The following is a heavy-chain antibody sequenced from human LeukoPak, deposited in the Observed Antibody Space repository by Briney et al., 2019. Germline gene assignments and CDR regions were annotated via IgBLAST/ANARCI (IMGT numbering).Heavy chain of an antibody. V-gene: IGHV3-9*01. CDR2: INWNSGNI. J-gene: IGHJ4*02. CDR1: GFTFSDYY. Sequence: GGSLRLSCAASGFTFSDYYMSWIRQAPGKGLEWVSGINWNSGNIGYADSVKGRFTISRDNAKNSLYLQMNSLRAEDTALYYCAKSSSSWLYFDYWGQGTLVTVSS. CDR3: AKSSSSWLYFDY. D-gene: IGHD6-13*01.